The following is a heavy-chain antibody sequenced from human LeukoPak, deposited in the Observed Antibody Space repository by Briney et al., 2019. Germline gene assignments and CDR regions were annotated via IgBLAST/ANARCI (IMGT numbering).Heavy chain of an antibody. D-gene: IGHD1-26*01. J-gene: IGHJ4*02. V-gene: IGHV4-38-2*02. CDR3: ASMAGATTGRNFDY. Sequence: SETLSPTCTVSGYSISSGYYWGWIRQPPGKGLEWIGSIYHSGSTYYNPSLKSRVTISVDTSKNQFSLKLSSVTAADPAVYYCASMAGATTGRNFDYWGQGTLVTVSS. CDR1: GYSISSGYY. CDR2: IYHSGST.